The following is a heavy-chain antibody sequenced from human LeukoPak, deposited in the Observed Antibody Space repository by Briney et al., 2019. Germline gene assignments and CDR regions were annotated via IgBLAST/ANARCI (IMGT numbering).Heavy chain of an antibody. D-gene: IGHD1-26*01. V-gene: IGHV3-48*01. CDR3: ARELRMGGCV. CDR1: GFTFSSYS. Sequence: PGGSLRLSCAASGFTFSSYSMSWVRQAPGKGLEWVSYISSSSSTIYYADSVKGRFTISRDNAKNSLYLQMNSLRAEDTAVYYCARELRMGGCVWGKGTTVTVSS. J-gene: IGHJ6*04. CDR2: ISSSSSTI.